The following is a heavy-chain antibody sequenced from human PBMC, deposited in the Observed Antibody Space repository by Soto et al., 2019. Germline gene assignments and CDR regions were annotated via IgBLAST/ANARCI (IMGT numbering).Heavy chain of an antibody. Sequence: ASVKVSCKASGYTFTSYGISWVRQAPGQGLEWMGWISAYNGNTNYAQKLQGRVTMTTDTSTSTAYMELRSLRSDDTAVYYCARDLRSGYYSGYYMDVWGKGTTVTVSS. J-gene: IGHJ6*03. CDR1: GYTFTSYG. CDR2: ISAYNGNT. V-gene: IGHV1-18*01. D-gene: IGHD3-22*01. CDR3: ARDLRSGYYSGYYMDV.